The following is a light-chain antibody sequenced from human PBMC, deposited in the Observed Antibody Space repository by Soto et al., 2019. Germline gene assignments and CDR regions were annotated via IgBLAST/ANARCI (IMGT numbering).Light chain of an antibody. CDR1: SSNIGNNF. CDR3: GTWDSSLSGAHV. V-gene: IGLV1-51*01. J-gene: IGLJ1*01. CDR2: DNN. Sequence: CSGSSSNIGNNFVSWYQQLPATAPKLLIYDNNKRPSGIPDRFSGSKSGTSATLGITGLQTGDEADYYCGTWDSSLSGAHVFGTGTKVTVL.